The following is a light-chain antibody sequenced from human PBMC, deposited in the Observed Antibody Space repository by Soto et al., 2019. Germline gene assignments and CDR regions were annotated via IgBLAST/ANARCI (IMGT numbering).Light chain of an antibody. Sequence: QSVLTQPASVSGSPGQSITISCTGTSSDVGNYNLVFWYQQYPGKAPKLMIYEGGKRPSGVSNRFSGSKSGNTASLTISGLQAEDEADYYCCSFALRSTLIFGGGTKVTVL. J-gene: IGLJ2*01. CDR1: SSDVGNYNL. CDR2: EGG. CDR3: CSFALRSTLI. V-gene: IGLV2-23*01.